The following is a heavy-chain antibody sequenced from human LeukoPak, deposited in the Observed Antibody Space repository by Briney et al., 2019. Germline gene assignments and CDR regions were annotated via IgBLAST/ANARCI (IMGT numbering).Heavy chain of an antibody. D-gene: IGHD3-10*01. CDR1: GGSISSYY. J-gene: IGHJ4*02. CDR3: ARRANYGSGSWHFDY. Sequence: PSETLSLTCTVSGGSISSYYWSWIRQPPGKGLEWIGYIYTSGSTNYNPSLKSRVAISVDTSKNQFSLKLSSVTAADTAVYYCARRANYGSGSWHFDYWGQGTLVTVSS. V-gene: IGHV4-4*09. CDR2: IYTSGST.